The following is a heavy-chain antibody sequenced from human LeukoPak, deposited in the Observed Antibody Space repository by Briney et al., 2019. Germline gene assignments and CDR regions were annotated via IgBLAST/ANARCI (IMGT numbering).Heavy chain of an antibody. CDR1: GGSISSHY. J-gene: IGHJ4*02. Sequence: SETLSLTCTVSGGSISSHYWRWIRQPPGKGLEWVGYIDYSGSTNYNPSLKSRVTISVDTSKNQFSLKLSAVTAADTAVYYCARNYGYYDFWSGYYFDYWGQGTLVTVSS. D-gene: IGHD3-3*01. V-gene: IGHV4-59*11. CDR2: IDYSGST. CDR3: ARNYGYYDFWSGYYFDY.